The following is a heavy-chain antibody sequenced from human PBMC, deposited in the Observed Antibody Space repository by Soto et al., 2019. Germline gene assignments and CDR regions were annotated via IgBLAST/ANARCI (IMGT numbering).Heavy chain of an antibody. J-gene: IGHJ6*02. CDR2: INHSGST. CDR3: ARDRKQNGDYLPDYYYGMDV. D-gene: IGHD4-17*01. V-gene: IGHV4-34*01. CDR1: GGSFSGYY. Sequence: SETLSLTCAVYGGSFSGYYWSWIRQPPGKGLEWIGEINHSGSTNYNPSLKSRVTISVDTSKNQLSLRLSSVTAADTAVYYCARDRKQNGDYLPDYYYGMDVWGQGTTVTVSS.